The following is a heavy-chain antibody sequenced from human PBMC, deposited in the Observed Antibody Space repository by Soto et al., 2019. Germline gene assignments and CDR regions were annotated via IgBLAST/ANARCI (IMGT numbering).Heavy chain of an antibody. CDR3: ARAPSRAYWYFDL. Sequence: GGSLRLSCATSGFTFSSYAMTWVRQAPGKGLEWVSIIGASGLSTYYADSVKGRFTISRDNSRNTVYLQMNSLRAEDTAVYYCARAPSRAYWYFDLWGRGTLVTVSS. J-gene: IGHJ2*01. CDR1: GFTFSSYA. CDR2: IGASGLST. V-gene: IGHV3-23*01.